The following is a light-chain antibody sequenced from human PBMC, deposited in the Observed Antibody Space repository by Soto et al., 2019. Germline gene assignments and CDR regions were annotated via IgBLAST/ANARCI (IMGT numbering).Light chain of an antibody. J-gene: IGKJ4*01. V-gene: IGKV1-39*01. Sequence: DIQMTQSPSSLSASVGDRVTITCRASQTITTYLNWYQQKPGIAPKLLIHAASSLQSGVPSRFSGSGSGTDFTLTISCLQSEDFATYYCQQYYSFPLTFGGGTKVDIK. CDR2: AAS. CDR3: QQYYSFPLT. CDR1: QTITTY.